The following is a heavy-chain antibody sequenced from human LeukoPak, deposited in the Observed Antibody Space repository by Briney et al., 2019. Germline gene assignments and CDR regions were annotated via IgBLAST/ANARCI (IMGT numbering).Heavy chain of an antibody. CDR1: GFSFSTYG. CDR3: ARGDPYADL. J-gene: IGHJ5*02. V-gene: IGHV3-48*03. Sequence: GGSLRLSCAASGFSFSTYGMNWVRQAPGKGLEWVSDITISGNTRNYADSVKGRFTISRDNARNSLYLQMNSLRVEDTAVYYCARGDPYADLWGQGTLVTVAS. D-gene: IGHD2-2*01. CDR2: ITISGNTR.